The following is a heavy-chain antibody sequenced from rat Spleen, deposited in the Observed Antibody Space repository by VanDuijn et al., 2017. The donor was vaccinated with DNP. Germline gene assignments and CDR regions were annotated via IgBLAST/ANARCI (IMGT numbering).Heavy chain of an antibody. CDR1: GFTFSTYD. CDR2: ISTNGGGT. CDR3: ATGVYGGYEDWFAY. V-gene: IGHV5S13*01. Sequence: EVQLVESGGGLVQPGRSLKISCAASGFTFSTYDMAWVRQTPTKGLEWFATISTNGGGTYYRDSVKGRFTISRDNAKDTQYLPMDSLRSEDTATYYCATGVYGGYEDWFAYWGQGTLVTVSS. J-gene: IGHJ3*01. D-gene: IGHD1-11*01.